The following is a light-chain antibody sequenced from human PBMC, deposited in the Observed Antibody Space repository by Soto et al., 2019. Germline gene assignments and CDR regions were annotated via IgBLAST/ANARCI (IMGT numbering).Light chain of an antibody. CDR1: QTVIRY. CDR3: QQSYSTLFT. V-gene: IGKV1-39*01. Sequence: IQMTQFPSSLSASVGDRVTITCRAGQTVIRYLNWYQQKPGRAPNLLIYAVSNLQSGVPSRFSGCGYCTEYTLTISNVQPVYFATYYCQQSYSTLFTFGPGTKVEIK. CDR2: AVS. J-gene: IGKJ3*01.